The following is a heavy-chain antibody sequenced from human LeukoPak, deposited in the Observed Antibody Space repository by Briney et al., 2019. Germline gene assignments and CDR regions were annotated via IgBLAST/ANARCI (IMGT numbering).Heavy chain of an antibody. CDR2: ISGDGGST. V-gene: IGHV3-43*02. D-gene: IGHD3-10*01. CDR3: AKETMGSWFDP. CDR1: GFTFDDYA. J-gene: IGHJ5*02. Sequence: QPGGSLRLSCAASGFTFDDYAMHWVRQAPGKGLEWVSLISGDGGSTYYADSVKGRFTISRDNSKNSLYLQMNSPRTEGTALYYCAKETMGSWFDPWGQGTLVTVSS.